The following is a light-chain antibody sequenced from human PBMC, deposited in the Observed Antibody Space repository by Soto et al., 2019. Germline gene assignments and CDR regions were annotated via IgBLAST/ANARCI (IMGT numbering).Light chain of an antibody. CDR2: SNN. CDR1: SSNIGDNT. V-gene: IGLV1-44*01. CDR3: AAWDDSLFWV. J-gene: IGLJ3*02. Sequence: QAVVTQPPSASGTPVQRVTIACSGGSSNIGDNTVNWYQQLPGTAPKLLIYSNNQRPSGVPDRFSGSKAGTSASLAISGLQSEDEADYYCAAWDDSLFWVFGGGTKLTVL.